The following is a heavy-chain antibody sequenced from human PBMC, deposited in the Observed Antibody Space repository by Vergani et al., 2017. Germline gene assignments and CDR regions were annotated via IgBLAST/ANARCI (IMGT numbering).Heavy chain of an antibody. D-gene: IGHD3-22*01. J-gene: IGHJ4*02. Sequence: QVQLVQSGAEVKKPGSSVKVSCKASGGTFSSYAISWVRQAPGQGLEWMGRIIPIFGTANYAQKFQGRVTITADESTSTAYMELSSLRSEDTAVYYCAKTRHRYYYDSSGYYYLDYWGQGTLVTVSS. V-gene: IGHV1-69*18. CDR3: AKTRHRYYYDSSGYYYLDY. CDR1: GGTFSSYA. CDR2: IIPIFGTA.